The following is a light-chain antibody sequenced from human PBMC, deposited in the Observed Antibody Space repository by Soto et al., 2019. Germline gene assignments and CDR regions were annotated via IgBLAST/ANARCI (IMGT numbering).Light chain of an antibody. CDR1: QSVSSN. CDR3: XXYNNWPPYT. Sequence: EIVMTQSPATLSVSPGERATLSCRASQSVSSNLAWYQQKPGQAPRLLIYGASTRATGIPARFSGSGSGTEFXXTXXSXQSEXFAVXXXXXYNNWPPYTFGQGTKLEIK. V-gene: IGKV3-15*01. J-gene: IGKJ2*01. CDR2: GAS.